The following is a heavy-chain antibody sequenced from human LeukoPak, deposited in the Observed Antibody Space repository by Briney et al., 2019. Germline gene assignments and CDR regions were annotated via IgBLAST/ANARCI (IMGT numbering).Heavy chain of an antibody. CDR3: ARVDSIGGYFDY. CDR2: INPNSGGT. Sequence: ASVKVSCKASGYTLTGYYIHWVRQVPGQGLQWMGWINPNSGGTNYAQKFQGRVTMSRDTPINTAYMELSRLTSDDTAVYFCARVDSIGGYFDYWGQGTLVTVSS. CDR1: GYTLTGYY. D-gene: IGHD6-6*01. J-gene: IGHJ4*02. V-gene: IGHV1-2*02.